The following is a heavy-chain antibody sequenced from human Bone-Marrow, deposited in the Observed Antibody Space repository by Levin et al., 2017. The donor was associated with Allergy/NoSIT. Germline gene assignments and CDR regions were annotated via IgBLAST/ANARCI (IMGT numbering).Heavy chain of an antibody. V-gene: IGHV3-23*01. Sequence: LSLTCAASGFTFNNDAMVWVRQAPEKGLEWVSSFSGTGRSTYYSDSVKGRFTISRDNSQNTLYLQMNSLTVEDTAVYYCAKLVVPAANWYFDLWGRGTLVTVSS. CDR1: GFTFNNDA. CDR3: AKLVVPAANWYFDL. J-gene: IGHJ2*01. CDR2: FSGTGRST. D-gene: IGHD2-2*01.